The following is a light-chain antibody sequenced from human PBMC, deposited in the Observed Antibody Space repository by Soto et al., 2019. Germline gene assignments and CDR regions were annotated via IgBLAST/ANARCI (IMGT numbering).Light chain of an antibody. Sequence: EIVLTQSPGTRSLSPGERATLSCRASQSVSSSYLAWYQQKPGQAPRLLIYGASSRATGIPDRFSGSGSGTDFTLTISRLEPVDFAVYFCQQYGNSPPNTFGQGTKVEIK. V-gene: IGKV3-20*01. CDR1: QSVSSSY. CDR3: QQYGNSPPNT. J-gene: IGKJ2*01. CDR2: GAS.